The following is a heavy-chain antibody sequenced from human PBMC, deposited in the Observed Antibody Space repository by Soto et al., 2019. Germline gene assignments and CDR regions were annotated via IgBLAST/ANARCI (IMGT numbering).Heavy chain of an antibody. Sequence: SETLSLTCTVSGDSISYYCWSWIRQPPGKGLEWIGYVYYDGSTNYNPSLESRVTMSIDTSKNQFSLKLSSVIAADTAVYYCVSYDRQSGRYALDYWGQGTLVTASS. V-gene: IGHV4-59*01. CDR1: GDSISYYC. CDR3: VSYDRQSGRYALDY. CDR2: VYYDGST. J-gene: IGHJ4*02. D-gene: IGHD3-10*01.